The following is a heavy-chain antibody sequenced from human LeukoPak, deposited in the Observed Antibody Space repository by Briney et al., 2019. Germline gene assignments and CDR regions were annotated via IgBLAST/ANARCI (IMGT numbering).Heavy chain of an antibody. CDR1: GGSFSGYY. CDR3: ATHVVGATDFWYFDL. J-gene: IGHJ2*01. V-gene: IGHV4-34*01. Sequence: SETLSLTCAIYGGSFSGYYWSWIRQPPGKGLEWIGEINRSGSTNYNPSLKSRVTISVDTSKNQFSLKLSSVTAADTAVYYCATHVVGATDFWYFDLWGRGTLVTVSS. CDR2: INRSGST. D-gene: IGHD1-26*01.